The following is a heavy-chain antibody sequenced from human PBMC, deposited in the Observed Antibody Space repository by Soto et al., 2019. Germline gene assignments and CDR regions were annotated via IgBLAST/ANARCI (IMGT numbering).Heavy chain of an antibody. J-gene: IGHJ5*02. CDR2: TYYKSKWNN. CDR1: GDSVSSNSAG. V-gene: IGHV6-1*01. CDR3: ARQTSMITMASHGRSNWFDP. D-gene: IGHD3-22*01. Sequence: PSQTLSLTCVISGDSVSSNSAGWNWIRQSPSRGLEWLGRTYYKSKWNNDYALSVKSRITINPDTSKNQFSLQLSSVTAADTAVYYCARQTSMITMASHGRSNWFDPWGPGTLVTVSS.